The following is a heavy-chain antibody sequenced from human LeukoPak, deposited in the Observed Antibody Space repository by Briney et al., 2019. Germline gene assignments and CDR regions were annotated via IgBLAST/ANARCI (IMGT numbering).Heavy chain of an antibody. CDR2: ISYDGSNK. V-gene: IGHV3-30*04. CDR1: GFTFSSYA. CDR3: ARDSTYRSSTSCYISYFDY. D-gene: IGHD2-2*02. J-gene: IGHJ4*02. Sequence: GRSLRLSCAASGFTFSSYAMHWVRQAPGKGLEWVAVISYDGSNKYYADSVKGRFTISRDNSKNTLYLQMNSLRAEDTAVYYCARDSTYRSSTSCYISYFDYWGQGTLVTVSS.